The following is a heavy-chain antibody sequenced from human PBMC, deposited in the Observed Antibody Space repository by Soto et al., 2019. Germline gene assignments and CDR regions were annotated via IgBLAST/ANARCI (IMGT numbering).Heavy chain of an antibody. V-gene: IGHV4-34*01. CDR1: GGSFSDFY. Sequence: QVQLQQWGAGLLKPSETLSLTCAVYGGSFSDFYWTWIRQPPGKGLEWIGEINHSGSTNYNPSLKSRVAISVDTSKNQFSRNLTSVTAAETAVYYCGPRGAVADPRGYWGQGTLVTVSS. D-gene: IGHD6-19*01. CDR3: GPRGAVADPRGY. CDR2: INHSGST. J-gene: IGHJ4*02.